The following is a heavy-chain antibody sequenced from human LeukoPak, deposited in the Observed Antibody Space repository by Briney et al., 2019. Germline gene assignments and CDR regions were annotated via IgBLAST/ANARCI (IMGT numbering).Heavy chain of an antibody. CDR1: GFTFSSYS. CDR2: IRYDGSNK. D-gene: IGHD3-10*01. CDR3: ALGRYGSGSYYSAEYFQH. J-gene: IGHJ1*01. Sequence: PGGSLRLSCAASGFTFSSYSMHWVRQAPGKGLEWVAFIRYDGSNKYYADSVKGRFTISRDNSKNTLYLQMNSLRAEDTAVYYCALGRYGSGSYYSAEYFQHWGQGTLVTVSS. V-gene: IGHV3-30*02.